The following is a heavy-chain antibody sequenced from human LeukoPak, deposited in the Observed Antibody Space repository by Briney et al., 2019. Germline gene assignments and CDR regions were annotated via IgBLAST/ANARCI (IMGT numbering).Heavy chain of an antibody. J-gene: IGHJ5*02. Sequence: GGSLRLSCAASGFTFGNYWMSWVRQAPGKGLEWVANIKQDGNEKDYVGSVRGRFTISRDNARNSLSLQMNSLRVEDTAVYYCARAGQAARAAGLSFDPWSQGTLVTVSS. CDR3: ARAGQAARAAGLSFDP. CDR1: GFTFGNYW. D-gene: IGHD2-15*01. V-gene: IGHV3-7*01. CDR2: IKQDGNEK.